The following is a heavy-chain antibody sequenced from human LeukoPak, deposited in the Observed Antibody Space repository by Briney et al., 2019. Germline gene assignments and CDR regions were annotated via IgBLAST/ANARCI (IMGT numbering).Heavy chain of an antibody. J-gene: IGHJ4*02. CDR1: GFTFSSYG. D-gene: IGHD3-3*01. V-gene: IGHV3-33*01. CDR3: ATADYDFWSPFFDY. Sequence: GGSLRLSCAASGFTFSSYGMHWVRQAPGKGLEWVAVIWYDGSNKYYADSVKGRFTISRDNSKNTLYLQMNSLRAEDTAVYYCATADYDFWSPFFDYWGQGTLVTVSS. CDR2: IWYDGSNK.